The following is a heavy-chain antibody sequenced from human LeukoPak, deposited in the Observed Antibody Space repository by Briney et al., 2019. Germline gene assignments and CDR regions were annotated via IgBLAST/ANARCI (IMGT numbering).Heavy chain of an antibody. D-gene: IGHD1-26*01. J-gene: IGHJ4*02. CDR2: TNEDGSTT. Sequence: GGSLRLSCAASGFTISSNWMHWVRQAPGKGLVWVSRTNEDGSTTNYADSVKGRSTIFRDNAKNTLYLQMNSLRAEDTAVYYCVRDLGGRSGHWGQGTLVTVSS. CDR3: VRDLGGRSGH. V-gene: IGHV3-74*01. CDR1: GFTISSNW.